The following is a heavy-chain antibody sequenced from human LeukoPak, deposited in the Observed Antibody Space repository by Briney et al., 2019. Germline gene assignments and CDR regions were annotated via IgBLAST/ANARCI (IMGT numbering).Heavy chain of an antibody. D-gene: IGHD3-22*01. CDR2: IIPIFGTA. CDR1: GGTFSSYA. CDR3: ARSFTYYYDSSGYENYFDY. J-gene: IGHJ4*02. Sequence: GASVKVSCKASGGTFSSYAISWVRQAPGQGLEWMGGIIPIFGTANYAQKFQGRVTITADESTSTAYMELSSLRSEDTAVYYCARSFTYYYDSSGYENYFDYWGQGTLVTVSS. V-gene: IGHV1-69*01.